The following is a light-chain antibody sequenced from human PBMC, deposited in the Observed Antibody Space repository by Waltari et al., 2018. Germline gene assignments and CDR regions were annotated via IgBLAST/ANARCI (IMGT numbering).Light chain of an antibody. CDR1: ESVLFSSRNKNH. V-gene: IGKV4-1*01. CDR2: WAS. J-gene: IGKJ4*01. Sequence: DIVMTQSPDSLAVSLGERATINCKSSESVLFSSRNKNHLASYQQKPGHPPKLLLYWASTRESGVPDRFSGSGSGTDFTLTISSLQAEDVAIYYCQQYYDSPLTFGGGTKVEIK. CDR3: QQYYDSPLT.